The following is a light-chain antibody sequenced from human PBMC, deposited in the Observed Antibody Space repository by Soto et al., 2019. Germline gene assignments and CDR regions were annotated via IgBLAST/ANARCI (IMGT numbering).Light chain of an antibody. J-gene: IGKJ1*01. CDR3: QQCYSTPGGT. CDR1: QSVLYSSNNKNY. CDR2: WAS. V-gene: IGKV4-1*01. Sequence: DIVMTQSPDSLAVSLGERATINCKSSQSVLYSSNNKNYLAWYQQKPGQPPKLLIYWASTRESGVPDRFSGSGSGPEFTHTISILQAEDVAVYYCQQCYSTPGGTFGQGTKVEIK.